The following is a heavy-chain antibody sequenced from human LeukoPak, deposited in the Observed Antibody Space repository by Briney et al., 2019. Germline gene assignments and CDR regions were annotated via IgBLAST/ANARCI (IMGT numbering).Heavy chain of an antibody. V-gene: IGHV1-2*02. J-gene: IGHJ4*02. CDR3: ARDITPSYYYDSSGTPPDY. Sequence: ASVKVSCKASGYTFTGYYMHWVRQAPGRGLEWMGWINPNSGGTNYAQKFQGRVTMTRDTSISTAYMELSRLRSDDTAVYYCARDITPSYYYDSSGTPPDYWGQGTLVTVSS. CDR1: GYTFTGYY. D-gene: IGHD3-22*01. CDR2: INPNSGGT.